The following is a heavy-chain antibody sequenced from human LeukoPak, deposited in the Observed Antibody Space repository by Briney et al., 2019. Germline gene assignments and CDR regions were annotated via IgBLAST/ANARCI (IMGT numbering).Heavy chain of an antibody. CDR1: GGSISNYY. D-gene: IGHD3-22*01. V-gene: IGHV4-59*12. CDR2: IYYSGTT. J-gene: IGHJ4*02. Sequence: PSETLSLTCTVSGGSISNYYWNWIRQPPGKGLEWIGYIYYSGTTNYNPSLKSRVTISIDTSKNQFSLKLSSVTAADTAVYYCARGNYYDSAGYYDKWGQGTLVTVSS. CDR3: ARGNYYDSAGYYDK.